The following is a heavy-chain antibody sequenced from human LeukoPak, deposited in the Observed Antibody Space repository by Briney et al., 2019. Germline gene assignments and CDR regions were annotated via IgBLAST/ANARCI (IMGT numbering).Heavy chain of an antibody. V-gene: IGHV3-21*01. CDR2: ISSSSSYI. CDR3: ARGVGWVGAFDI. D-gene: IGHD1-26*01. Sequence: GGSLRLSCAASGFPFSSYAMSWVRQAPGKGLEWVSSISSSSSYIYYADSVKGRFTISRDNAKNSLYLQMNSLRAEDTAVYYCARGVGWVGAFDIWGQGTMVTVSS. J-gene: IGHJ3*02. CDR1: GFPFSSYA.